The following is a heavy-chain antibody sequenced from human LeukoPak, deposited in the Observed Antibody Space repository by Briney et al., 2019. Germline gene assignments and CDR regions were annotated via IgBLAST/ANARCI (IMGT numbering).Heavy chain of an antibody. V-gene: IGHV3-49*03. J-gene: IGHJ4*02. CDR2: IRSKAYGGTT. CDR1: GFTFGDYA. D-gene: IGHD6-19*01. CDR3: TRDTGYSSGWGPFLSDY. Sequence: GGSLRLSCAVSGFTFGDYAMSWFRQAPGKGLEWVGFIRSKAYGGTTEYAASVKGRFTISRDDSKSIAYLQMNSLKTEDTAVYYCTRDTGYSSGWGPFLSDYWGQGTLVTVSS.